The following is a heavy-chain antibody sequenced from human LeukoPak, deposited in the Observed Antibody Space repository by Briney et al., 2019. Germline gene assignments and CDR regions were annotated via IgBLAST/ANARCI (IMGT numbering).Heavy chain of an antibody. CDR1: GGPISTHF. J-gene: IGHJ3*01. Sequence: IPSDTLSLTCGVSGGPISTHFGIWLRHPPGKGLVWMGYMLYPGNTHYNPSLKSRLTLSIETSKNKLSLKLSSVTAADTAISYCARSLRARQGLDAYDVWGQGTMVTVSS. CDR2: MLYPGNT. V-gene: IGHV4-59*08. D-gene: IGHD4-17*01. CDR3: ARSLRARQGLDAYDV.